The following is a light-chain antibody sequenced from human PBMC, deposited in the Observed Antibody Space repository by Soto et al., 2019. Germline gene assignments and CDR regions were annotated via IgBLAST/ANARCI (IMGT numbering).Light chain of an antibody. V-gene: IGKV3-20*01. CDR2: AAS. J-gene: IGKJ1*01. Sequence: EIVLTQSPGTLSLSPGERATLSCRASQSVSSNYLAWHQQKPGQPPSLLIYAASNRVTGNPDMFSGSGSGTVFTIISSRLEPEYFAVYNCRYYGRSSALGQGTKVEIE. CDR3: RYYGRSSA. CDR1: QSVSSNY.